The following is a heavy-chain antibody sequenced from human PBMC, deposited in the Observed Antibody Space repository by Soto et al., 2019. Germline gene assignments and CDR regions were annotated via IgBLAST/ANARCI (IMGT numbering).Heavy chain of an antibody. V-gene: IGHV5-10-1*01. Sequence: GESLKISCKGSGYSFTSYWISWVRQMPGKGLEWMGRIDPSDSYTNYSPSFQGHVTISADKSISTAYLQWSSLKASDTAMYYCASSSALGYCSGGSWYLLDVWGQGTTVTVSS. CDR3: ASSSALGYCSGGSWYLLDV. CDR1: GYSFTSYW. J-gene: IGHJ6*02. CDR2: IDPSDSYT. D-gene: IGHD2-15*01.